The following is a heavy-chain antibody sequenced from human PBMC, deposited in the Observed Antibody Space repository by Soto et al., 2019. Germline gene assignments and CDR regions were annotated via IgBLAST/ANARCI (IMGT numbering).Heavy chain of an antibody. J-gene: IGHJ4*02. V-gene: IGHV3-7*03. D-gene: IGHD3-22*01. CDR2: IKQDGSEK. Sequence: GGSLRLSCAASGFTFSSYWMSWVRQAPGKGLEWVANIKQDGSEKYYVDSVKGRFTISRDNAKNPLYLQMNSLRAEDTAVYYCARDGSFSYYYDSSGYCWGQGTLVTVSS. CDR3: ARDGSFSYYYDSSGYC. CDR1: GFTFSSYW.